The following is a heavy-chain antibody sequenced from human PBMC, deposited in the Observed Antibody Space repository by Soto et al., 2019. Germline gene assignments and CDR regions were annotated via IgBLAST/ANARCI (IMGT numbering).Heavy chain of an antibody. Sequence: QVQLVESGGGVVQPGRSLRLSCAASGFTFSSYGMHWVRQAPGKGLEWVAVIWYDGSNKYYVDSVKGRFTISRDNYKNPLYLQMNSLRAEDTAVYYCARGGYCSSTSCYTYYYYGMDVWGQGTTVTVSS. D-gene: IGHD2-2*02. CDR2: IWYDGSNK. CDR1: GFTFSSYG. J-gene: IGHJ6*02. CDR3: ARGGYCSSTSCYTYYYYGMDV. V-gene: IGHV3-33*01.